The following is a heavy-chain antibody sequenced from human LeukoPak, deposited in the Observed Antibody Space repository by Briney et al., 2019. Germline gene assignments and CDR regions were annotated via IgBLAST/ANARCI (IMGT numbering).Heavy chain of an antibody. Sequence: SETLSLTCTVSGGSISSSSYYWGWIRQPPGKGLEWIGSIYYSGSTYYNPSLKSRVTISVDTSKNQFSLKLSSVTAADTAVYYCARDRYYYDSSGSIADVWGKGTTVTISS. CDR1: GGSISSSSYY. CDR3: ARDRYYYDSSGSIADV. CDR2: IYYSGST. D-gene: IGHD3-22*01. J-gene: IGHJ6*04. V-gene: IGHV4-39*07.